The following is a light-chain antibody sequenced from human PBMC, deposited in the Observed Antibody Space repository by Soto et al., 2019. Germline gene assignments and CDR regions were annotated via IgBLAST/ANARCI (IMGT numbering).Light chain of an antibody. J-gene: IGKJ4*01. CDR3: QQYNNWPLT. Sequence: EIVMTQSPATFSVSPCERATVPSRASQSVSNNLAWYQQKPGQAPRLLIYGASTRATGIPARFSGSGYGTEFTLTISSLQSEDFAVYYCQQYNNWPLTFGGGTKVDNK. V-gene: IGKV3-15*01. CDR2: GAS. CDR1: QSVSNN.